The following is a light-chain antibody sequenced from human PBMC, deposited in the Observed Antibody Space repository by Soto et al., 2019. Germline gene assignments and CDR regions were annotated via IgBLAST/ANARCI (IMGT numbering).Light chain of an antibody. J-gene: IGLJ2*01. V-gene: IGLV1-47*01. Sequence: QYVLTQPPSASGTPGQRVTISCSGSASNIGSNSVYWYQQFPETAPKLLIYRNDQRPSRVPDRFSGSKSGTSASLAISGLRSADEADYYCAAWDDSLSAVVFGGGTKLTVL. CDR2: RND. CDR3: AAWDDSLSAVV. CDR1: ASNIGSNS.